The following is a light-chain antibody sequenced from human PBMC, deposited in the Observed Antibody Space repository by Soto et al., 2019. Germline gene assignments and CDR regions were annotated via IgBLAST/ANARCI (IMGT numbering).Light chain of an antibody. J-gene: IGKJ5*01. CDR3: QQAYSFPIT. CDR1: QDIAAY. V-gene: IGKV1D-12*01. CDR2: AAS. Sequence: DIQVTQSPSSVSASVGDRVTITCRASQDIAAYLAWYQHKSGRAPELLIPAASTLQSGVPSRFSGSGSGTDFTLTINSLQPEDFATYYCQQAYSFPITFGQGTRLEIK.